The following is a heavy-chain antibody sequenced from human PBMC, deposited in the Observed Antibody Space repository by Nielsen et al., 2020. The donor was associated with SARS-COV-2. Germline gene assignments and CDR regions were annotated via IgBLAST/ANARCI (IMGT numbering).Heavy chain of an antibody. V-gene: IGHV4-31*03. CDR2: IYYSGST. Sequence: LRLSCTVSGGSISSGGYYWNWIRQHPGKGLEWIGYIYYSGSTYYNPSLKSRVTISVDTSKNQFSLKLSSVTAADTAVYYCARGGDYYGSGWYFDLWGRGTLVTVSS. J-gene: IGHJ2*01. CDR1: GGSISSGGYY. D-gene: IGHD3-10*01. CDR3: ARGGDYYGSGWYFDL.